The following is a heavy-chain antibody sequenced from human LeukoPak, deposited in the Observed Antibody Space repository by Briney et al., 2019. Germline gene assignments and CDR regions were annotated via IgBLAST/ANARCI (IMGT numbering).Heavy chain of an antibody. J-gene: IGHJ5*02. CDR1: GYSFTNNW. CDR2: TYPGDSNT. D-gene: IGHD2-15*01. V-gene: IGHV5-51*01. Sequence: GESLKISCKGSGYSFTNNWIGWVRQMPGKGLEWMGITYPGDSNTSYSPSFQGQVTISADKSISSAYLQWSSLKASDTAMYYCVRSPACSSGTCYPNWFDPWGQGTLVTVSS. CDR3: VRSPACSSGTCYPNWFDP.